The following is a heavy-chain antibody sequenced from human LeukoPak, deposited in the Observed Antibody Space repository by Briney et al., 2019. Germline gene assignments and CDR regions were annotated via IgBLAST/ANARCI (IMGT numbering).Heavy chain of an antibody. J-gene: IGHJ4*02. CDR3: TRDYGGTEGVFDY. D-gene: IGHD1-1*01. CDR2: ISGSSTYI. CDR1: GFTFSGCG. Sequence: PGGSLRLSCAASGFTFSGCGMNWVRQAPGKGLEWVSSISGSSTYINYGDSVKGRFTVSRDNAKNSVYLQMSSLRAEDTAVYYCTRDYGGTEGVFDYWGQGSLVTVSS. V-gene: IGHV3-21*01.